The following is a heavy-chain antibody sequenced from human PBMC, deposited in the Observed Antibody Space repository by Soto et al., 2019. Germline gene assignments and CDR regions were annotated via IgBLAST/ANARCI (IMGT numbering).Heavy chain of an antibody. V-gene: IGHV1-69*13. CDR3: ARGGGPYVWFNEF. CDR1: GGLFSSFA. CDR2: IIPVFGTT. J-gene: IGHJ4*02. Sequence: ASVKVSCKDSGGLFSSFAISWVRQAPGQGLEWLGGIIPVFGTTNYAEKFQDRVTITADESTNTAYMELTSLTSGDTAMYYCARGGGPYVWFNEFWGQGTLVTVSS. D-gene: IGHD3-16*01.